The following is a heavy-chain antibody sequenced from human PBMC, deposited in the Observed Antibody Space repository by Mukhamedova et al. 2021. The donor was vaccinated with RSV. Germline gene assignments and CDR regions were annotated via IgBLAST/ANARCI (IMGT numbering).Heavy chain of an antibody. D-gene: IGHD6-19*01. Sequence: SPSFQGQVTISADKSLSIAYLQWTSLKAADTAMYYCARRDKIGWFYFDNWGQGTLVTVSS. V-gene: IGHV5-51*01. CDR3: ARRDKIGWFYFDN. J-gene: IGHJ4*02.